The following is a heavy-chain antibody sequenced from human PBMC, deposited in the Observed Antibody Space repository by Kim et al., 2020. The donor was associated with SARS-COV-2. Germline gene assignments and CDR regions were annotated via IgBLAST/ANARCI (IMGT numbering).Heavy chain of an antibody. V-gene: IGHV1-69*01. D-gene: IGHD3-16*02. J-gene: IGHJ4*02. CDR3: ARGVYDYIWGSYRRAYFDS. Sequence: QGRVTITADESTSTAYMELSSLRSEDTAVYYCARGVYDYIWGSYRRAYFDSWGQGTLVTVSS.